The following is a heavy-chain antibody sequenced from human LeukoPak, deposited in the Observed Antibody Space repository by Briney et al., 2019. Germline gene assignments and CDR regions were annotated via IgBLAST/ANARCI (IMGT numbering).Heavy chain of an antibody. J-gene: IGHJ4*02. Sequence: GGSLRLSCAASGFTFADYAMHWVRQVPGEGLEWVSGISWNGGIIGYADSVKGRFTISRDNAQNSLYLQMNSLRAEDTALYYCAKEITSGFSSGFPFDYWGQGTLVTVSS. CDR2: ISWNGGII. CDR3: AKEITSGFSSGFPFDY. V-gene: IGHV3-9*01. D-gene: IGHD5-18*01. CDR1: GFTFADYA.